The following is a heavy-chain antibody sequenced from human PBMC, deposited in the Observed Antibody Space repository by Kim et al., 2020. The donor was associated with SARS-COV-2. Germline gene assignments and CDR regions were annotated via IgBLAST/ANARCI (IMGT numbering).Heavy chain of an antibody. CDR1: GFTFGDYA. Sequence: GGSLRLSCTASGFTFGDYAMSWFRQAPGKGLEWVGFIRSKAYGGTTEYAASVKGRFTISRDDSKSIAYLQMNSLKTEDTAVYYCTREYYYGSGSYYNVGAYWGQGTLVTVSS. D-gene: IGHD3-10*01. CDR3: TREYYYGSGSYYNVGAY. V-gene: IGHV3-49*03. J-gene: IGHJ4*02. CDR2: IRSKAYGGTT.